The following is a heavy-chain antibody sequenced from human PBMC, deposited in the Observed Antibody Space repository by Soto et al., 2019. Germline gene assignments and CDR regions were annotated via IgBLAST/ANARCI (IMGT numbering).Heavy chain of an antibody. D-gene: IGHD3-9*01. Sequence: QITLTESGPTLVKPTQTLTLTCTFSGFSLRTSDVGVGWIRQPPGKALEWLALIYWDDDKRYSPSLKSRLTITKDTSKNQVVLTMTNMDPADTATYYCAHRFDWYYLNYWGRGTVVTVSS. CDR1: GFSLRTSDVG. CDR2: IYWDDDK. V-gene: IGHV2-5*02. CDR3: AHRFDWYYLNY. J-gene: IGHJ4*02.